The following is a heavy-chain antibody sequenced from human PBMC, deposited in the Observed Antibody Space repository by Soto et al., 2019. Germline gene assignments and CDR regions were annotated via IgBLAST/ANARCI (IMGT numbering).Heavy chain of an antibody. CDR3: AKDMAAAGFFDY. V-gene: IGHV3-30*18. CDR2: ISYDGSNK. D-gene: IGHD6-13*01. Sequence: GGSLRLSCAASGFTFSSYGMHWVRQAPGKGLEWVAVISYDGSNKYYADSVKGRFTISRDNSKNTLYLQMNSLRAEDTAVYYCAKDMAAAGFFDYWGQGTLVTVSS. J-gene: IGHJ4*02. CDR1: GFTFSSYG.